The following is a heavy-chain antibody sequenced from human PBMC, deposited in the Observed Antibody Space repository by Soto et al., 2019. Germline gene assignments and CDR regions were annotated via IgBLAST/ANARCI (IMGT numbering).Heavy chain of an antibody. D-gene: IGHD3-3*01. V-gene: IGHV1-18*01. J-gene: IGHJ4*02. CDR1: GYTFTSYG. CDR3: ARVGYDFWSGYLDSYSFDY. CDR2: ISAYNGNT. Sequence: QVPLVQSGAEVKKPGASVKVSCKASGYTFTSYGISWVRQAPGQGLEWMGWISAYNGNTNYAQKLQGRVTMTTDTSTSTAYMELRSLRSDDTAVYYCARVGYDFWSGYLDSYSFDYWCQGTLVTVSS.